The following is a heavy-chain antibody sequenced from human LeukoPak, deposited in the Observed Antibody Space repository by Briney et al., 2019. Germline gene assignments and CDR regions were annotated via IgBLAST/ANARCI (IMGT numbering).Heavy chain of an antibody. D-gene: IGHD3-10*01. V-gene: IGHV5-51*01. CDR3: ARQRSYYGSGSYYATVGMDV. Sequence: GEPLKISCQGSGYSFTSYWIGWVRQMPGKGLEWMGIIYPGDSDTRYSPSFQGQVTISADKSISTAYLQWSSLKASDTAMYYCARQRSYYGSGSYYATVGMDVWGQGTTVTVSS. J-gene: IGHJ6*02. CDR1: GYSFTSYW. CDR2: IYPGDSDT.